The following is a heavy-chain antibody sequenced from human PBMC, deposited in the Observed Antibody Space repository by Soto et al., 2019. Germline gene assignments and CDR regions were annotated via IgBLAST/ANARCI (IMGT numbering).Heavy chain of an antibody. D-gene: IGHD6-19*01. CDR3: AKTNPSRTRSGWNDWFDP. V-gene: IGHV3-23*01. CDR1: GFSLSSYA. Sequence: EVQLLESGGGLVQPGGSLSLSCAASGFSLSSYAMTWVRQAPGKGLDWVSTITGASRGIYYADSVAGRFIISRDNSKNTLYLHMDNLRAEDTAVYFCAKTNPSRTRSGWNDWFDPWGQGTLVTVAS. J-gene: IGHJ5*02. CDR2: ITGASRGI.